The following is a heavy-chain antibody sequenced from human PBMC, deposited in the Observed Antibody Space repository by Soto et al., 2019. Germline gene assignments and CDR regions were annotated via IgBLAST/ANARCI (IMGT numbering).Heavy chain of an antibody. CDR2: VYYSGST. CDR3: ARHGLYYYGSGSYYDSWFDP. D-gene: IGHD3-10*01. V-gene: IGHV4-59*08. Sequence: QVQLQESGPGLVKPSETLSLTCTVSGGSISRYYWSWIRQPPGKGLEWIGYVYYSGSTNYNPSLRSRVTISVDTSKNQFSLKLTSVTAADMAVYYCARHGLYYYGSGSYYDSWFDPWGQGTLVTVSS. CDR1: GGSISRYY. J-gene: IGHJ5*02.